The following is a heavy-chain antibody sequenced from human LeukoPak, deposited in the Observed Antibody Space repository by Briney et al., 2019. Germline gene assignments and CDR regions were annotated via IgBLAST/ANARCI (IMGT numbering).Heavy chain of an antibody. J-gene: IGHJ6*03. Sequence: PSETLSPTCTVSGGSISSHYWSWIRQPPGKGLEWIGYIYYSGTTNYNPSLMSRVTISVDTSKNQFSLKLSSVTAADTAVYYCARSYFYMDVWGKGTTVTVSS. V-gene: IGHV4-59*11. CDR2: IYYSGTT. CDR1: GGSISSHY. CDR3: ARSYFYMDV.